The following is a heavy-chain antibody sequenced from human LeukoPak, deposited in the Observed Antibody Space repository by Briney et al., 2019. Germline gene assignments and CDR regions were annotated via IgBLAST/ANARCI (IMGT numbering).Heavy chain of an antibody. Sequence: GGSLRLSCAASGFTFSNAWMSWVRQAPGKGLEWVSAISGSGGSTYYADSVKGRFTISRDNSKNTLYLQMNSLRAEDTAVYYCAKGDYGGNTYYFDYWGQGTLVTVSS. CDR3: AKGDYGGNTYYFDY. CDR1: GFTFSNAW. D-gene: IGHD4-23*01. V-gene: IGHV3-23*01. CDR2: ISGSGGST. J-gene: IGHJ4*02.